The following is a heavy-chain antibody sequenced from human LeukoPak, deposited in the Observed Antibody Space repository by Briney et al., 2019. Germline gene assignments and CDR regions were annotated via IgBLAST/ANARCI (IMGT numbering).Heavy chain of an antibody. Sequence: GGSLRLSCAASGFTFSDYWMSWVRQAPGKGLEWVPNIKQDGSEKYYVDSVKGRVTICRDNAKNSLYLQMNGLRADDTAVYYCARSKWIQLGGDCWGQGTLVTVSS. V-gene: IGHV3-7*05. J-gene: IGHJ4*02. D-gene: IGHD5-18*01. CDR3: ARSKWIQLGGDC. CDR1: GFTFSDYW. CDR2: IKQDGSEK.